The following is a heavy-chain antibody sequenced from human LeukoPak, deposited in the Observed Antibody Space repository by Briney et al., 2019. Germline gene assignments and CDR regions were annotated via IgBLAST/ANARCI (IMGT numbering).Heavy chain of an antibody. J-gene: IGHJ6*03. V-gene: IGHV4-38-2*02. CDR3: ARAGGSLTQNYYYYYYMDV. CDR2: IYHSGST. D-gene: IGHD3-10*01. CDR1: GYSISSGYY. Sequence: SETLSLTCTVSGYSISSGYYWGWIRQPPGKGLEWIGSIYHSGSTYYNPSLKSRVTISVDTSKNQFSLKLSSVTAADTAVYYCARAGGSLTQNYYYYYYMDVWGKGTTVTVSS.